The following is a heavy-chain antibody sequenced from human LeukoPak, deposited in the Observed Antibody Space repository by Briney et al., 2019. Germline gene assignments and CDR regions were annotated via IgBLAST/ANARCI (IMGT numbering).Heavy chain of an antibody. D-gene: IGHD6-13*01. CDR3: APIAAAGTNNWFDP. Sequence: ASVKVSCKVSGYTLTELAMNWVRQAPGKGLEWMGGFDPEDGETIYAQKFQGRVTMTEDTSTDTAYMELSSLRSEDTAVYYCAPIAAAGTNNWFDPWGQGTLVTVSS. J-gene: IGHJ5*02. CDR2: FDPEDGET. CDR1: GYTLTELA. V-gene: IGHV1-24*01.